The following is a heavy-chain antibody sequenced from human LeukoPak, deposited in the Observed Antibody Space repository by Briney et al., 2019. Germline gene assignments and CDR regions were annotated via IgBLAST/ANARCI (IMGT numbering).Heavy chain of an antibody. V-gene: IGHV4-59*01. J-gene: IGHJ5*02. CDR3: ARDSPEFDP. D-gene: IGHD1-14*01. CDR2: IYYSGST. CDR1: GGSISSYY. Sequence: PSETLSLTCTVSGGSISSYYWSWIRQPPGEGLEWIGYIYYSGSTNYNPSLKSRVTISVDTSKNQFSLKLSSVTAADTAVYYCARDSPEFDPWGQGTLVTVSS.